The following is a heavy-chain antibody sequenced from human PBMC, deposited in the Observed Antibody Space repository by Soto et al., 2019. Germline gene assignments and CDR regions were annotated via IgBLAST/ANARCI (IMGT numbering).Heavy chain of an antibody. Sequence: SETLSLTCAVSGYSISSRNWWGWIRQPPGKGLEWIGYIYYSGTTYYNPSLKSRVTMSVDTSKNQFSLKLSSVTAADTAVYYCARSPDRSGYYPRWYYYGMDVWGQGTTVTVSS. CDR3: ARSPDRSGYYPRWYYYGMDV. CDR2: IYYSGTT. D-gene: IGHD3-22*01. J-gene: IGHJ6*02. V-gene: IGHV4-28*01. CDR1: GYSISSRNW.